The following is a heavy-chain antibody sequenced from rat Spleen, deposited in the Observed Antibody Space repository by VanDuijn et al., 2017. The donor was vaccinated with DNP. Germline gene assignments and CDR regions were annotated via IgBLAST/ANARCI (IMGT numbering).Heavy chain of an antibody. Sequence: QVQLKESGPGLVQPSQTLSLTCTVSGFSLTSYTVFWVRQPPGKGLEWIAAISSCGSTYYNSALKSRLSISKDTSKSQVFLKMNSLQTEDTATYYCARDGYNYWYFDFWGPGTMVTVSS. J-gene: IGHJ1*01. V-gene: IGHV2-6*01. CDR1: GFSLTSYT. CDR2: ISSCGST. D-gene: IGHD1-9*01. CDR3: ARDGYNYWYFDF.